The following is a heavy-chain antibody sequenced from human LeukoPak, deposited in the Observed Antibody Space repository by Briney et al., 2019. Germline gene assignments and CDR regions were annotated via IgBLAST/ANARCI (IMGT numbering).Heavy chain of an antibody. CDR1: GFIFSNYG. CDR2: ISASGSAT. Sequence: GGSLRLSCAASGFIFSNYGMNWVRQAPGKGLEWVAAISASGSATSYADSVRGRVTISRDNSKSTTYLQMNSLRAEDTAVYYCAKSPTLWSSTLFDYWGQGTLVTVSS. CDR3: AKSPTLWSSTLFDY. D-gene: IGHD3-10*01. V-gene: IGHV3-23*01. J-gene: IGHJ4*02.